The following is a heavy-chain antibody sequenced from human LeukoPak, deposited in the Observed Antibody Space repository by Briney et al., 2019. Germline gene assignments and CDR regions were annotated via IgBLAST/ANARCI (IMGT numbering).Heavy chain of an antibody. Sequence: GGSLRLSCAASGFTFSSYGMHWVRQAPGKGLEWVSSISSSSSYIYYADSVKGRFTISRDNAKNSLYLQMNSLRAEDTAVYYCARGRQWLVYWGQGTLVTVSS. V-gene: IGHV3-21*01. D-gene: IGHD6-19*01. CDR1: GFTFSSYG. J-gene: IGHJ4*02. CDR2: ISSSSSYI. CDR3: ARGRQWLVY.